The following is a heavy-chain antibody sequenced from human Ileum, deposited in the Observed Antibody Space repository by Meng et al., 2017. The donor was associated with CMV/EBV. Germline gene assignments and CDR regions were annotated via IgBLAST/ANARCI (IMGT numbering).Heavy chain of an antibody. V-gene: IGHV1-2*02. CDR1: GESSACSI. CDR2: SNPSSGDT. Sequence: VLRMTQGQSVQKHEASLTVSCQALGESSACSIMHGVRLAPGQEREWMGGSNPSSGDTRYAQKFQGRVSRTRNTSVTTAYTDLNSLTFDDTAEDYCARDSTHTWCDGSDYWGQGTLVTVSS. CDR3: ARDSTHTWCDGSDY. D-gene: IGHD2-21*02. J-gene: IGHJ4*02.